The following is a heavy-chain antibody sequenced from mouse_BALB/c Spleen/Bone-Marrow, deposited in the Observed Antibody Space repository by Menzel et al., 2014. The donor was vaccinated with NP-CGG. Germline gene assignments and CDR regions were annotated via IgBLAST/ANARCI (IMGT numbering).Heavy chain of an antibody. CDR3: ANYYYGSSLFAY. Sequence: DVQLQESGAELVKPGASVKLSCTASGFNIKDTYMHWVKRRPEQGLEWIGRIDPANGNTKYDPKFQGKATITADTSSNAAYLQLSSLTSEDTAVYYCANYYYGSSLFAYWGQGTLVTVSA. CDR1: GFNIKDTY. J-gene: IGHJ3*01. D-gene: IGHD1-1*01. V-gene: IGHV14-3*02. CDR2: IDPANGNT.